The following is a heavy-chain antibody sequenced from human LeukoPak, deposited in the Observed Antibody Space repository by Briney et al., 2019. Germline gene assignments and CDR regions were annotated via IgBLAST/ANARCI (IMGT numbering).Heavy chain of an antibody. Sequence: ASVKVSCKASGYTSTSYYMHWVRQAPGQGLEWMGIINPSGGSTSYAQKFQGRVTMTRDTSTSTVYMELSSLRSEDTAVYYCARAATVTRFDYWGQGTLVTVSS. CDR3: ARAATVTRFDY. CDR2: INPSGGST. D-gene: IGHD4-17*01. CDR1: GYTSTSYY. V-gene: IGHV1-46*01. J-gene: IGHJ4*02.